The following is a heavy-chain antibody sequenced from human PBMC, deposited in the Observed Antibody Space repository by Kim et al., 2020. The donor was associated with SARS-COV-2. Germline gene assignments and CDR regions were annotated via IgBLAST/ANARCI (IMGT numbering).Heavy chain of an antibody. J-gene: IGHJ4*02. CDR2: IYYSGST. CDR3: ARGGDDWLLVY. D-gene: IGHD3-9*01. CDR1: GGSISSYY. V-gene: IGHV4-59*01. Sequence: SETLSLTCTVSGGSISSYYWSWIRQPPGKGLEWIGYIYYSGSTNYNPSLKSRVTISVDTSKNQFSLKLSSVTAADTAVYYCARGGDDWLLVYWGQGTLVTVSS.